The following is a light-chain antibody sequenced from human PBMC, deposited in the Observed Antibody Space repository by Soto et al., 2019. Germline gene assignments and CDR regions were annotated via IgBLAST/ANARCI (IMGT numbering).Light chain of an antibody. Sequence: QSALTQPRSVSGSLGQSVTIPCTGTTSDVGGYTYVSWNRQHPGKAPKLMIYDVSKRPTGVPDRFSGSRSRNTASLTISGRQAEDEVDYYWCAYAGSYTYVFGTGTTLTVL. CDR3: CAYAGSYTYV. J-gene: IGLJ1*01. V-gene: IGLV2-11*01. CDR2: DVS. CDR1: TSDVGGYTY.